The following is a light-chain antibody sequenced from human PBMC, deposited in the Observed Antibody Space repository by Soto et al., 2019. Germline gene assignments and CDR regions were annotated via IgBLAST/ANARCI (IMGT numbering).Light chain of an antibody. CDR2: DAS. J-gene: IGKJ5*01. CDR1: QSVSSY. V-gene: IGKV3-11*01. Sequence: EIVLTQSPATLSLSPGERATLSCRASQSVSSYLDWYQQKPGQAPRLLIYDASNRATGIPARFSGSGSGIDFTLNSSSLEPQDFAVSYCQQRSKWPPRITFVQGKRLEIK. CDR3: QQRSKWPPRIT.